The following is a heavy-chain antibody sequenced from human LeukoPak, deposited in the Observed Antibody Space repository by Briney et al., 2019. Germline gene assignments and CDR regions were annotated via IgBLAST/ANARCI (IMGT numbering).Heavy chain of an antibody. V-gene: IGHV3-30*18. CDR3: ANKYSLDAFDI. J-gene: IGHJ3*02. CDR1: GFTFSSYG. CDR2: ISYDGSNK. D-gene: IGHD5-18*01. Sequence: GGSLRLSCAASGFTFSSYGMHWVRQAPGKGLEWVAVISYDGSNKYYADSVKGRFTISRDNSKNTLYLQMNSLRAEDTAVYYCANKYSLDAFDIWGQGTMVTVSS.